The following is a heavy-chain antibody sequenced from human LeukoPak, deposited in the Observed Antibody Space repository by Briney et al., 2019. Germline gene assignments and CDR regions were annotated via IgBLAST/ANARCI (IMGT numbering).Heavy chain of an antibody. CDR1: GYTFTSYA. V-gene: IGHV7-4-1*02. CDR2: INTNTGNP. CDR3: ARLHIAAIGKGLDP. D-gene: IGHD6-13*01. Sequence: ASVKVSCKASGYTFTSYAMNWVRQAPGQGLEWMGWINTNTGNPTYAQGFTGRFVFSLDTSVSTAYLQISSLKAEDTAVYYCARLHIAAIGKGLDPWGQGTLVTVSS. J-gene: IGHJ5*02.